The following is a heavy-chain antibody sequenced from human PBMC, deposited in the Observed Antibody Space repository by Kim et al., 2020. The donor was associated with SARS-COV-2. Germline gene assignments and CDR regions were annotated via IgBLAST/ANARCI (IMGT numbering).Heavy chain of an antibody. D-gene: IGHD3-9*01. J-gene: IGHJ4*02. CDR3: ARDNYFDWFHQPLFDY. Sequence: GSLRLSCAASGFTFSSYSMNWVRQAPGKGLEWVSYISSSSSTIYYADSVKGRFTISRDNAKNSLYLQMNSLRDEDTAVYYCARDNYFDWFHQPLFDYWGQGTLVTVSS. CDR2: ISSSSSTI. CDR1: GFTFSSYS. V-gene: IGHV3-48*02.